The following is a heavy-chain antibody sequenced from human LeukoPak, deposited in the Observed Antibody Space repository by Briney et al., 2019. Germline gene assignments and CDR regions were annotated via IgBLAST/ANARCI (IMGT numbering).Heavy chain of an antibody. D-gene: IGHD6-19*01. Sequence: GGSLRLSCAASGFTFSSYAMSWVRQAPGKGLEWVSAISGSGGSTYYADSVKGRFTISRDNSKNTPYLQMNSLRAEDTAVYYCAIQSSGWYGMDVWSQGTTVTVSS. CDR1: GFTFSSYA. CDR2: ISGSGGST. V-gene: IGHV3-23*01. J-gene: IGHJ6*02. CDR3: AIQSSGWYGMDV.